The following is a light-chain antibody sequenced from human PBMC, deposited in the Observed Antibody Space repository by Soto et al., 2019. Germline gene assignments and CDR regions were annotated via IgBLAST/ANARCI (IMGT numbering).Light chain of an antibody. CDR1: SSDVGSYNL. CDR2: EGS. Sequence: QSVLTQPASVXXXPGQSITISCTGTSSDVGSYNLVSWYQQHPGKAPKLMIYEGSKRPSGVSNRFSGSKSGNTASLTISGLQAEDEADYYCCSYAGSSTLVFGGGTKVTVL. V-gene: IGLV2-23*01. J-gene: IGLJ3*02. CDR3: CSYAGSSTLV.